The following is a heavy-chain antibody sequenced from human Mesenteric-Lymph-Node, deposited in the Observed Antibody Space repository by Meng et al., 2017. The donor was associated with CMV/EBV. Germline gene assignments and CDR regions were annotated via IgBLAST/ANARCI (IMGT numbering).Heavy chain of an antibody. D-gene: IGHD3-22*01. CDR2: IYHSGTT. CDR1: RDSISSGGYF. J-gene: IGHJ5*02. CDR3: ARDSSGYYWFDP. V-gene: IGHV4-31*02. Sequence: VSRDSISSGGYFWNWIRQHPGKGLEWIGSIYHSGTTYYNPSLKSRVAISVDTSKNQFSLRLSSVTAADTAVYYCARDSSGYYWFDPWGQGTLVTVSS.